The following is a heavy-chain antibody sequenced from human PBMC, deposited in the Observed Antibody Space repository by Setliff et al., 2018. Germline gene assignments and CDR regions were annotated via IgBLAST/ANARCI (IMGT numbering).Heavy chain of an antibody. CDR2: IYIGGST. J-gene: IGHJ6*03. V-gene: IGHV4-4*07. CDR1: GGSISSYY. CDR3: AREQWLDPPGYYYMDV. D-gene: IGHD6-19*01. Sequence: SETLSLTCTVSGGSISSYYWSWIRQPAGKGLEWIGHIYIGGSTNYNPSLKSRVTISMDTSKNQFSLKVPSVTAADMAVYYCAREQWLDPPGYYYMDVWAKGTTVTVSS.